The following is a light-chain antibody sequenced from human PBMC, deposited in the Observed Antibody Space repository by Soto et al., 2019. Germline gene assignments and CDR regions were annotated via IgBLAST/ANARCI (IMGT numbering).Light chain of an antibody. V-gene: IGLV2-23*01. CDR2: EDI. CDR3: CSCVGRRKFV. J-gene: IGLJ3*02. Sequence: QSALTQPASVSGSPGQSITISCTGSSSDVEANNLVSWYQQHPGTAPRLVIYEDIRRPSGISSRFSGSKSGNTASLTISGLRDEDEAAYYCCSCVGRRKFVFGGGTKLTVL. CDR1: SSDVEANNL.